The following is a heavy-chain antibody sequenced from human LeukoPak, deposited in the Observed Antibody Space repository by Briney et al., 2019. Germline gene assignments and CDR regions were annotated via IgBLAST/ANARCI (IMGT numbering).Heavy chain of an antibody. J-gene: IGHJ6*02. CDR2: VNRDGSET. CDR3: ARNNGMDV. V-gene: IGHV3-7*03. Sequence: GGSLRLSCAASGFTLSNAWMNWVRQAPGRGPEWVANVNRDGSETYYLDSVKGRFTISKDNAKNSLYLQMNSLRAEDTALYHCARNNGMDVWGQGTTVIVSS. CDR1: GFTLSNAW.